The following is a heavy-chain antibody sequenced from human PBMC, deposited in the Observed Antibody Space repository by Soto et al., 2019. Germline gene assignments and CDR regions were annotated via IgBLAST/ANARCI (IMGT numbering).Heavy chain of an antibody. J-gene: IGHJ6*02. D-gene: IGHD2-15*01. CDR3: ARGIVSYCMDV. V-gene: IGHV4-30-2*01. Sequence: QLQLQESGSGLVKPSQTLSLTCAVSGGSISSGGYSWSWIRQPPGKGLEWIGYIYHSGSTYYNPSLKSRVALSVDRSKNQFSLKLSSVSAADTAVYYCARGIVSYCMDVWGQGTTVTVSS. CDR1: GGSISSGGYS. CDR2: IYHSGST.